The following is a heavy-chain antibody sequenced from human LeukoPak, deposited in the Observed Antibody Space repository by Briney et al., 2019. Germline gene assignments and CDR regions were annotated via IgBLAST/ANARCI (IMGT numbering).Heavy chain of an antibody. CDR1: VAPIGGT. CDR3: AREMVVAANRGAWAFDI. CDR2: IYTSGST. Sequence: SEPLPLPGTALVAPIGGTYGAGSRKPAGKGLKWIGRIYTSGSTNYNPSLKSRVTMSVDTSKNQFSLKLSSVTAADTAVYYCAREMVVAANRGAWAFDIWGQGTMVTVSS. V-gene: IGHV4-4*07. J-gene: IGHJ3*02. D-gene: IGHD2-15*01.